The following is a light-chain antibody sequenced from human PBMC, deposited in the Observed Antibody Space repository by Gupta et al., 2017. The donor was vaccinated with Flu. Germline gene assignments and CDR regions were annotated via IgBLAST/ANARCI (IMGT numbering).Light chain of an antibody. V-gene: IGKV1-5*03. CDR3: QQYSSYLT. CDR2: QAS. Sequence: DIQMTQSPSTLSASVGDSVTITCRASQSITSWLAWYQHKPGKAPKLLIQQASTLGSGVPSRCSGSGAGTEFTLTITSLQPYEFAYYYCQQYSSYLTFGQGTKVE. CDR1: QSITSW. J-gene: IGKJ1*01.